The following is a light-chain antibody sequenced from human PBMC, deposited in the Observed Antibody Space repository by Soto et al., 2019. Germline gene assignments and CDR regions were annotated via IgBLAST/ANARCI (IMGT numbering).Light chain of an antibody. CDR3: AAWDDSLNGRV. CDR1: SSNIGSNT. CDR2: NNN. J-gene: IGLJ1*01. Sequence: QSVLTQPPSASGTPGQRVTISCSGSSSNIGSNTVSWYQQLPGTAPKLLIYNNNQRPSGVRDRFSGSKSGTSASLAISGLQSEDEADYYCAAWDDSLNGRVFGAGTKVTVL. V-gene: IGLV1-44*01.